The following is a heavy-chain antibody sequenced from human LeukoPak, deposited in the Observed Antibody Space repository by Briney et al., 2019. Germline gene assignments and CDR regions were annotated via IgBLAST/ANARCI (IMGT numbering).Heavy chain of an antibody. D-gene: IGHD6-19*01. J-gene: IGHJ4*02. CDR2: MNPNSGNT. CDR3: ARGRGIAVAGTEDY. CDR1: GYTFTGYY. V-gene: IGHV1-8*02. Sequence: PVASVKVSCKASGYTFTGYYMHWVRQASGQGLEWMGWMNPNSGNTGYAQKFQGRVTMTRNTSISTAYMELSSLRSEDTAVYYCARGRGIAVAGTEDYWGQGTLVTVSS.